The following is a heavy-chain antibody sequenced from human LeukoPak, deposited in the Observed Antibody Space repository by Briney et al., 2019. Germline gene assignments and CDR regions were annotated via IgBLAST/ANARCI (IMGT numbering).Heavy chain of an antibody. Sequence: PGGSLRLSCAASGFTFSSYSMNWVRQAPGKGLEWVSSISSSSSYIYYADSVKSRFTISRDNAKNSLYLQMNSLRAEDTAVYYCARDRCSSTSCYPPYYFDYWGQGTLVTVSS. CDR2: ISSSSSYI. D-gene: IGHD2-2*01. CDR3: ARDRCSSTSCYPPYYFDY. J-gene: IGHJ4*02. CDR1: GFTFSSYS. V-gene: IGHV3-21*01.